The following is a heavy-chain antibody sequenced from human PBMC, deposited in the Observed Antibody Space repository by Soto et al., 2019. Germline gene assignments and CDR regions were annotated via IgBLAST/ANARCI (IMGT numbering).Heavy chain of an antibody. CDR2: IYYSGST. CDR1: GGSISSGGYY. CDR3: ARDLYSSSWYLDYGMDV. V-gene: IGHV4-31*03. J-gene: IGHJ6*02. Sequence: SSETLSLTCTVSGGSISSGGYYWSWIRQHPGKGLEWIGYIYYSGSTYYNPSLKSRVTISVDTSKNQFSLKLSSVTAADTAVYYCARDLYSSSWYLDYGMDVWGQGTTVTVSS. D-gene: IGHD6-13*01.